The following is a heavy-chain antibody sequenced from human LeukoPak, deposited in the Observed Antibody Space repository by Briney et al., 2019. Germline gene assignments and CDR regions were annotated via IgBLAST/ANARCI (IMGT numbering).Heavy chain of an antibody. J-gene: IGHJ4*02. V-gene: IGHV3-48*03. CDR3: AKVAKYYYGSETYYFFEH. CDR2: ISSSGSTI. Sequence: GGSLRLSCAASGFTFSSYEMNWGRQAPGKGLELFSYISSSGSTIYYADSVKGRFTISRDNAKNSLYLQINSLRVEDTAVYYCAKVAKYYYGSETYYFFEHWGQGTPVTASS. CDR1: GFTFSSYE. D-gene: IGHD3-10*01.